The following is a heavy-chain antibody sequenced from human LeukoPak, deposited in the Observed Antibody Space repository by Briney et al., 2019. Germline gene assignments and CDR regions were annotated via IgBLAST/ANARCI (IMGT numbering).Heavy chain of an antibody. V-gene: IGHV3-48*03. D-gene: IGHD3-3*01. Sequence: GGSLRLSCAASGFTFRSYEMNWVRQAPGKGLEWVSYISGSGSTIYYADSVKGRFTISRDNAKNSLYLQMNSLRAEDTAVYYCAKYAYDYWRGYPNHDGFDFWGPGSMVTVSS. CDR2: ISGSGSTI. CDR3: AKYAYDYWRGYPNHDGFDF. J-gene: IGHJ3*01. CDR1: GFTFRSYE.